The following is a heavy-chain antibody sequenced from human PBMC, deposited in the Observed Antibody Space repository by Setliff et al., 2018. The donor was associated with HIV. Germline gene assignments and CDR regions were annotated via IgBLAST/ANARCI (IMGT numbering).Heavy chain of an antibody. V-gene: IGHV4-39*07. CDR2: IHLSDT. CDR1: GGSMRSNIYY. D-gene: IGHD6-19*01. J-gene: IGHJ4*02. Sequence: PSETLSLTCSVSGGSMRSNIYYWGWIRLSPTKGLEWIGSIHLSDTYYNPSLKSRVTISVDTSKDQFSLKLTSLTAADTAVYYCGRSSMAGFDYWGQGKLVTVSS. CDR3: GRSSMAGFDY.